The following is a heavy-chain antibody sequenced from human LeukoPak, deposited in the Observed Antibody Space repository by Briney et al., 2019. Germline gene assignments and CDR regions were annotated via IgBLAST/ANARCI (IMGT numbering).Heavy chain of an antibody. Sequence: SGTLSLTCAVSGGSISSSNWWSWVRQPPGKGLEWIGEIYHSGSTNYNPSLKSRVTISVDKSKNQFSLKLSSVTAADTAVYYCARERGYYDFWSGPPADAFDIWGQGTMVTVSS. D-gene: IGHD3-3*01. CDR1: GGSISSSNW. CDR3: ARERGYYDFWSGPPADAFDI. V-gene: IGHV4-4*02. CDR2: IYHSGST. J-gene: IGHJ3*02.